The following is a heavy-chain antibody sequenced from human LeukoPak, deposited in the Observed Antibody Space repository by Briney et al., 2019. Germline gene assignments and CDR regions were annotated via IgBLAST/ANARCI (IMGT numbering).Heavy chain of an antibody. CDR2: ISYRGST. CDR3: ARGALLPYRYGSGRTHQFDP. D-gene: IGHD3-10*01. CDR1: GASISRYY. J-gene: IGHJ5*02. Sequence: SETLSLTCTVSGASISRYYWSWIRQPPGKALEWIGHISYRGSTNYNPSLNSRVTVSVDTSQSQFSLKLSSVTAADTAVYFCARGALLPYRYGSGRTHQFDPWGQGTLVTVSS. V-gene: IGHV4-59*01.